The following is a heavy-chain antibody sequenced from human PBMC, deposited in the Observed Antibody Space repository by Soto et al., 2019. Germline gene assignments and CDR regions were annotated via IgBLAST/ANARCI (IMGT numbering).Heavy chain of an antibody. Sequence: XESGPGLVKPSQTLSLTCSVSGGSISSAGHXWSWIRQXPGKGLEWIGYIYYSGSTYYXPXXXXXXXXXXXXXXXXXXXXXXXXXXXXXXXXXXXXXPXSTSXXXXGMDVWGQGXTVX. CDR3: XXXPXSTSXXXXGMDV. J-gene: IGHJ6*02. D-gene: IGHD2-2*01. CDR2: IYYSGST. CDR1: GGSISSAGHX. V-gene: IGHV4-31*01.